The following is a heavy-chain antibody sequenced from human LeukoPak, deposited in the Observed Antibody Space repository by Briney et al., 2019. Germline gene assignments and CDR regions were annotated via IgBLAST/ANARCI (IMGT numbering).Heavy chain of an antibody. CDR3: ARGLRYFDWLSHNWFDP. CDR1: GGSISSYY. J-gene: IGHJ5*02. CDR2: IYYSGST. Sequence: PSETLSLTCTVSGGSISSYYWSWIRQPPGKGLEWIGYIYYSGSTNYNPSLESRVTISVDTSKNQFSLKLSSVTAADTAVYYCARGLRYFDWLSHNWFDPWGQGTLVTVSS. D-gene: IGHD3-9*01. V-gene: IGHV4-59*08.